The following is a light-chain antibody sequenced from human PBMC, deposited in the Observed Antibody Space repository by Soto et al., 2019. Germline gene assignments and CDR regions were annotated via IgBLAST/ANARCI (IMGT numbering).Light chain of an antibody. CDR1: QSVNYN. CDR2: SAS. CDR3: QQYNNWPPLT. Sequence: EVVVTQSPATLHLCRGEIAILSCEPSQSVNYNLAWYQQKAGQAPRLRIYSASTRATGTPARFSGSGSGTEFTLTISRLQSEDFAVYYCQQYNNWPPLTFGGGTKVDIK. J-gene: IGKJ4*01. V-gene: IGKV3D-15*01.